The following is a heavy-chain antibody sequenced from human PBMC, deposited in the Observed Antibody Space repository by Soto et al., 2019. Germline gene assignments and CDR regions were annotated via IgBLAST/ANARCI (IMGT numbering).Heavy chain of an antibody. V-gene: IGHV3-73*02. CDR2: IKARCYNYAT. CDR1: GFTFSGSA. Sequence: EVQLVESGGGLVQPGGSVIISCAASGFTFSGSAIHWVRQASGKGLEWVGRIKARCYNYATAYTASLKGRFTSSRDDSKNTAYLQMNSLKTEDTAVYFCSRLWAGGDDRDSPPYYLDYWGQGTLGTVSS. D-gene: IGHD3-16*01. CDR3: SRLWAGGDDRDSPPYYLDY. J-gene: IGHJ4*02.